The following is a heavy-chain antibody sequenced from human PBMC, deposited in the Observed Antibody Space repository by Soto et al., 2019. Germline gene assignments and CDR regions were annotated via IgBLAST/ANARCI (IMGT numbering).Heavy chain of an antibody. V-gene: IGHV4-34*01. CDR3: ARVDPPADY. CDR1: GGSFSGYY. J-gene: IGHJ4*02. Sequence: SETLSLTCAVYGGSFSGYYWSWIRQPPGKGLEWIGEINHSGSTNYNPSLKSRVTISVDTSKNQFSLKLSSVTAADTAVYYCARVDPPADYWGQGTLVTVSS. CDR2: INHSGST.